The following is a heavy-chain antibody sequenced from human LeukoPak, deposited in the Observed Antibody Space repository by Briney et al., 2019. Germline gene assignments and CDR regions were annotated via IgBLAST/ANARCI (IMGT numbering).Heavy chain of an antibody. D-gene: IGHD3-10*01. CDR3: ARVGGVRGLSY. J-gene: IGHJ4*02. V-gene: IGHV3-33*01. CDR1: GFTFSSYG. CDR2: IWYDGSNK. Sequence: PGGSLRLSCAASGFTFSSYGMHWVRQAPGKGLEWVAVIWYDGSNKYYADPVKGRFTISRDNSKNTLYLQMNSLRAEDTAVYYCARVGGVRGLSYWGQGTLVTVSS.